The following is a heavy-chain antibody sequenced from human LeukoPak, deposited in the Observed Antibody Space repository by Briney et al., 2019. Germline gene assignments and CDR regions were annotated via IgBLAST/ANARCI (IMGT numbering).Heavy chain of an antibody. CDR2: ISSTSTYI. J-gene: IGHJ5*02. V-gene: IGHV3-21*01. CDR1: GFTFSSYS. Sequence: GGSLRLSCAASGFTFSSYSMIWVRQAPGKGPEWVSSISSTSTYIYYADSVRGRFTISRDNAKDSLYLQMNSLRAEDTAVYYCARGRLDGGYSYLDWFDPWGQGTLVTVSS. CDR3: ARGRLDGGYSYLDWFDP. D-gene: IGHD5-18*01.